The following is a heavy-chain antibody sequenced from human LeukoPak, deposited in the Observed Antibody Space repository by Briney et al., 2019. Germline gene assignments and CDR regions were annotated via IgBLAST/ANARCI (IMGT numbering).Heavy chain of an antibody. D-gene: IGHD3-22*01. CDR3: ATGVTMIVVVQYFDY. Sequence: ASVKVSCKVSGYTLTELSMRWVRQAPGKGLEWMGGFDPEDGETIYAQKFQGRVTMTEDTSTDTAYMELSSLRSEDTAVYYCATGVTMIVVVQYFDYWGQGTLVTVSS. CDR1: GYTLTELS. J-gene: IGHJ4*02. V-gene: IGHV1-24*01. CDR2: FDPEDGET.